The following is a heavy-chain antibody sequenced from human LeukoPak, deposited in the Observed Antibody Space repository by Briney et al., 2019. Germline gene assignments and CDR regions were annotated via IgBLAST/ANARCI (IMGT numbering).Heavy chain of an antibody. CDR1: GGSFNSYY. D-gene: IGHD3-22*01. V-gene: IGHV4-34*01. J-gene: IGHJ4*02. Sequence: SETLSLTCAVNGGSFNSYYYSWIRQSPGKGLEWIGEINHGGISDYNPSLKSRVTISVDTSKNQFSLKLSSVTAADTAVYYCARDPGDYYDSSGYCFDYWGQGTPVTVSS. CDR3: ARDPGDYYDSSGYCFDY. CDR2: INHGGIS.